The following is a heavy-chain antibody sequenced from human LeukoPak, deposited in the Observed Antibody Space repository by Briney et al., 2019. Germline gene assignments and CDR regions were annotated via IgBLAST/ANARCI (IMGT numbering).Heavy chain of an antibody. CDR2: LNPNRCGT. Sequence: ASVKVSCQASGYTFTGFCIHGVRQAPGRGLEWMGWLNPNRCGTKYAQNFQGRVTMTRDTSISTGYMELSRLRSDDTAVYYCARDLDNYSGSGSYYNGDPLFQHWGQGTLVTVSS. CDR1: GYTFTGFC. V-gene: IGHV1-2*02. D-gene: IGHD3-10*01. J-gene: IGHJ1*01. CDR3: ARDLDNYSGSGSYYNGDPLFQH.